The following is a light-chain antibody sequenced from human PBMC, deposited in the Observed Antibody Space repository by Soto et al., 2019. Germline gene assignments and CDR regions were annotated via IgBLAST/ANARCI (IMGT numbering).Light chain of an antibody. CDR2: EAS. V-gene: IGKV1-39*01. J-gene: IGKJ2*01. Sequence: DIQMTQSPSSLSPSVGDRVTITCRASRTISRYLNWYRQKPGEAPKLLIYEASTLQSGVPSRFSGSGSGTDFTLTISSLQPEDFATYYCQQSFNTPYTFGQGTKLEMK. CDR3: QQSFNTPYT. CDR1: RTISRY.